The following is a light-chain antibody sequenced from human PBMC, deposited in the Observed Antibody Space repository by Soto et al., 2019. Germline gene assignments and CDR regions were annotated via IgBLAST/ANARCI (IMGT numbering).Light chain of an antibody. Sequence: DIQMTQSPSTLSASVGDRVTITCRASKNINTWLARYQQKPGKAPYLLIYKASNLQSGVPSRFSGSASGTEFTLTISSLQPDDTATYYCQQYETYLLTYGGGTKVEI. CDR2: KAS. CDR3: QQYETYLLT. CDR1: KNINTW. J-gene: IGKJ4*01. V-gene: IGKV1-5*03.